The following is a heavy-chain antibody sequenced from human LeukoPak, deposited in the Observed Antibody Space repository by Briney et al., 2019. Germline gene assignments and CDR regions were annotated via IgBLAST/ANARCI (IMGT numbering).Heavy chain of an antibody. Sequence: ASVKVSCKASGGTFSSYAISWVRQAPGQGLEWMGGIIPIFGTANYAQKFQGRVTITTDESTSTAYMELSSLRSEDTAVYYCARAPYYYDSSGYYYEAFDIRGQGTMVTVSS. CDR3: ARAPYYYDSSGYYYEAFDI. CDR2: IIPIFGTA. J-gene: IGHJ3*02. D-gene: IGHD3-22*01. CDR1: GGTFSSYA. V-gene: IGHV1-69*05.